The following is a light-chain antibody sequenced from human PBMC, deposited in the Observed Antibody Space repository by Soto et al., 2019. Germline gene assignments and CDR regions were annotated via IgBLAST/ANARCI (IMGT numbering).Light chain of an antibody. J-gene: IGKJ2*01. CDR2: AAS. Sequence: DIQMTQSPTSLAASVGDRVTITCRASETVSKYVNWYQQKPGKAPNLLIYAASSLHIGVPSRFIGSGSGTDFTLTINSLQPEDFATYYCQQSYSAPQYTFGQGTKLEIK. V-gene: IGKV1-39*01. CDR3: QQSYSAPQYT. CDR1: ETVSKY.